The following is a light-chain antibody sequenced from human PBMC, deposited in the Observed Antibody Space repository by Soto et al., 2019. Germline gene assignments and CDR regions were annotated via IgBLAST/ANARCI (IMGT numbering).Light chain of an antibody. CDR2: GAS. J-gene: IGKJ2*01. CDR3: QQYANSPFT. CDR1: QSVSSNY. Sequence: EIVLTQSPGTLPLSPGERATLSCRASQSVSSNYLVWYQQKPGQAPRPLIYGASSRATGIPDRFSGSGSGTDFTLTISRLEPEDFAVYYWQQYANSPFTFGQGTKLEIK. V-gene: IGKV3-20*01.